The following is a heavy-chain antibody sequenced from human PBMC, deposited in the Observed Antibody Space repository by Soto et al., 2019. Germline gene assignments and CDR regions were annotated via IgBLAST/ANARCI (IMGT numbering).Heavy chain of an antibody. CDR1: GFSLSTSGVG. D-gene: IGHD3-9*01. CDR2: IYWDDDK. V-gene: IGHV2-5*02. J-gene: IGHJ3*01. Sequence: QITLKESGPTLVKPTQTLTLTCTFSGFSLSTSGVGVGWIRQPPGKALEWLALIYWDDDKRYRPSLKNRITITTDTSKNRVVLTMTNMDSLDTATVYCGDRLATKFRLWAQGTMVTVSS. CDR3: GDRLATKFRL.